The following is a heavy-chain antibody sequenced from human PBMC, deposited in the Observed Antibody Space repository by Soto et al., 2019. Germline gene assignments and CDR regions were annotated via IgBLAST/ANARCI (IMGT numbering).Heavy chain of an antibody. CDR2: IWYDGTKK. D-gene: IGHD6-19*01. V-gene: IGHV3-33*01. CDR3: ARDAVRVNIPVSGPPAQHYGMDV. CDR1: DFSLSNYG. J-gene: IGHJ6*02. Sequence: QEQLVESGGGVVQPGGSLRLSCAASDFSLSNYGIYWVRQAPGKGLEWVAVIWYDGTKKECAESVKGRFTMSRDNSKNTVNLQMNSLRVEDTAVYYCARDAVRVNIPVSGPPAQHYGMDVWGQGTTVTVSS.